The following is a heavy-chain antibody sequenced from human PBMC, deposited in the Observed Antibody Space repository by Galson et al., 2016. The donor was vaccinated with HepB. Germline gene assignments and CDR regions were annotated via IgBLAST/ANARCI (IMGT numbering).Heavy chain of an antibody. CDR3: ARDLSIFKVVPDAFDI. V-gene: IGHV1-46*01. Sequence: SVKVSCKASGCTFTTYYMHWVRQAPGQGFEWMGIITPSGGSTNYAQKFQGRVTMTRDTSTSTFYMELSSLRSEDTAVYYCARDLSIFKVVPDAFDIWGQGTLVTVSS. CDR2: ITPSGGST. CDR1: GCTFTTYY. J-gene: IGHJ3*02. D-gene: IGHD3-3*02.